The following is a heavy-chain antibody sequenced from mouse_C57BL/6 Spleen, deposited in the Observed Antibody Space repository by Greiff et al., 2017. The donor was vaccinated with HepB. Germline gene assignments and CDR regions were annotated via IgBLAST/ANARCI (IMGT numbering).Heavy chain of an antibody. CDR2: ISSGSSTS. CDR3: GTSRYGSTPAWFDY. J-gene: IGHJ3*01. Sequence: EVKLVESGGGLVKPGGSLKLSCAASGFTFSDYGMHWVRQAPEKGLEWVAFISSGSSTSYYADTVKGRFTISRDNAKNTLFLQMTSLRSEDTAVYSYGTSRYGSTPAWFDYWGKGTLVTVSA. CDR1: GFTFSDYG. V-gene: IGHV5-17*01. D-gene: IGHD1-1*01.